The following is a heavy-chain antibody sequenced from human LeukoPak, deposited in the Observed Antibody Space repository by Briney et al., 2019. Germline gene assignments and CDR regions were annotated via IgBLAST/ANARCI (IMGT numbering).Heavy chain of an antibody. Sequence: SETLSLTCTVSGGSISSYYWSWIRQPPGKGLEWIGYIYYSGSTNYNPSLKSRVPISVDTSKNQFSLKLSSVTAADTAVYYCARHPGGVVGASFYYGMDVWGQGTTVTVSS. D-gene: IGHD2-15*01. CDR3: ARHPGGVVGASFYYGMDV. J-gene: IGHJ6*02. V-gene: IGHV4-59*08. CDR2: IYYSGST. CDR1: GGSISSYY.